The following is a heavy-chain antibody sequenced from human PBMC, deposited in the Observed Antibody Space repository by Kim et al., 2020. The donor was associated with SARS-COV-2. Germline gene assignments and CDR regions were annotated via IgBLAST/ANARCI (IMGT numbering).Heavy chain of an antibody. D-gene: IGHD3-10*02. CDR1: GGSITSYY. J-gene: IGHJ5*01. Sequence: SETLSLTCTVSGGSITSYYWTWIRQPPGKGLEWIGYIYYTGNTNYNPSLKSRVTMSIDTSKNQFSLGLSSVTAADTAVYYCARANVFPNWFDSWGQGTLVTVSP. CDR3: ARANVFPNWFDS. V-gene: IGHV4-59*13. CDR2: IYYTGNT.